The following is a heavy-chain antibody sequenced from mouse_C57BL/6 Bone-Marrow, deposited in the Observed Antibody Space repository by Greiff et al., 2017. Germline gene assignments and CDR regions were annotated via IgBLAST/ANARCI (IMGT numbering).Heavy chain of an antibody. V-gene: IGHV1-15*01. J-gene: IGHJ2*01. D-gene: IGHD1-1*01. CDR3: TPIYWDGSKGY. CDR1: GYTFTDYE. Sequence: QVQLQQSGAELVRPGASVTLSCKASGYTFTDYEMHWVKQTPVHGLEWIGAIDPEPGGTAYNQKFKGKAILTADNSSSTAYMELRSLTSEDSAVYYCTPIYWDGSKGYWGQGTTLTVSS. CDR2: IDPEPGGT.